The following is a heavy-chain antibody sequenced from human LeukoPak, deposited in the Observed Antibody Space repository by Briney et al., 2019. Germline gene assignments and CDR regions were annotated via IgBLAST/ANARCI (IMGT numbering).Heavy chain of an antibody. CDR3: AKGAQWLVYYFDY. V-gene: IGHV3-30*02. CDR1: GFTFSSYG. Sequence: GGSLRLSCAASGFTFSSYGMHWVRQAPGKGLEWVAFIRYDGSNRYYADSVKGRFTISRDNSKNTLYLQMNSLRAEDTAVYCCAKGAQWLVYYFDYWGQGTLVTVSS. CDR2: IRYDGSNR. J-gene: IGHJ4*02. D-gene: IGHD6-19*01.